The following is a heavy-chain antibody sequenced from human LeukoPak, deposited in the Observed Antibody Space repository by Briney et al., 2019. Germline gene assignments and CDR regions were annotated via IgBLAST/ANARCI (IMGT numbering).Heavy chain of an antibody. J-gene: IGHJ4*02. CDR1: GFTFSSYS. CDR3: ARGLRGFYDSSGFDY. V-gene: IGHV3-48*04. CDR2: ISGSSSTI. Sequence: GGSLRLSCAASGFTFSSYSMNWVRQAPGKGLEWVSYISGSSSTIYYADSVKGRFTISRDNAKKSLYLQMNSLRAEDTAVYYCARGLRGFYDSSGFDYWGQGTLVTVSS. D-gene: IGHD3-22*01.